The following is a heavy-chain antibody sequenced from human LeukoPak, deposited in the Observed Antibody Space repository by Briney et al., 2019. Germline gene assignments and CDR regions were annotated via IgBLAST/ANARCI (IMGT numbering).Heavy chain of an antibody. V-gene: IGHV3-43D*03. J-gene: IGHJ2*01. D-gene: IGHD6-6*01. Sequence: GGSLRLSCAASGFTFNDYGMHWVRQAPGKGLEWVSLITWDGYSTDYADSVKGRFSISRDNKKKSLYLQMNSLRPDDTAFYYCVKVTGSSSNWYFDLWGRGTLVTVSS. CDR1: GFTFNDYG. CDR2: ITWDGYST. CDR3: VKVTGSSSNWYFDL.